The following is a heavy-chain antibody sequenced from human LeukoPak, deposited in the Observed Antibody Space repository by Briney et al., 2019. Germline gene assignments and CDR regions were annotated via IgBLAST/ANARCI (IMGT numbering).Heavy chain of an antibody. J-gene: IGHJ6*03. CDR2: IYHSGST. V-gene: IGHV4-4*02. CDR1: GGSISSSNW. CDR3: ARNYYDSSGYYPYYYYMDV. Sequence: SGTLSLTCAVSGGSISSSNWWSWVRQPPGKGLEWIGEIYHSGSTNYNPSLKSRVTISVDTSKNQFSLKLSSVTAADTAVYYCARNYYDSSGYYPYYYYMDVWGKGTTVTVSS. D-gene: IGHD3-22*01.